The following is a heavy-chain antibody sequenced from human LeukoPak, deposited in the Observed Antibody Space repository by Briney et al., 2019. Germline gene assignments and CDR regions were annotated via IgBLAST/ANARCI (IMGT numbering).Heavy chain of an antibody. J-gene: IGHJ5*02. CDR3: AREITVTTVSRFDP. V-gene: IGHV3-30*04. D-gene: IGHD4-17*01. CDR1: GFTFSAYA. Sequence: GGSLRLSCAASGFTFSAYAMHWVRQAPGKGLEWEAVVSYDGTYSNYADSVRGRFTISRDNSKTTLYLQMNSLRGEDTAVYYCAREITVTTVSRFDPWGQGTLVTVSS. CDR2: VSYDGTYS.